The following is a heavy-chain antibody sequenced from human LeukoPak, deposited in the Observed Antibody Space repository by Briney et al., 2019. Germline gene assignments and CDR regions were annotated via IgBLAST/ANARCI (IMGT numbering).Heavy chain of an antibody. V-gene: IGHV4-59*01. D-gene: IGHD2-2*01. CDR2: IYYSGST. CDR1: GGSISSYY. Sequence: SETLSLTCTVSGGSISSYYWSWIRQPPGKGLEWIGYIYYSGSTNYNPSHKSRVTISVDTSKNQFSLKLSSVTAADTAVYYCARLFGSVGGIDYWGQGTLVTVSS. J-gene: IGHJ4*02. CDR3: ARLFGSVGGIDY.